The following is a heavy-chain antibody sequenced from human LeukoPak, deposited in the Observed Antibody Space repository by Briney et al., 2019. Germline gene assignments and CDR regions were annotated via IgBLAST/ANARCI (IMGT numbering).Heavy chain of an antibody. D-gene: IGHD5-12*01. V-gene: IGHV3-48*03. CDR3: ARASYTGFDLHFDL. Sequence: PGGSLRLSCSASGFTFSRREMAWVRQAPGKGLEWVSYLSYNAKTVLHADSVKGRFTISRDNAKNSLYLQMDSLRVEDTAFYFCARASYTGFDLHFDLWVQGTLVTVSS. J-gene: IGHJ4*02. CDR2: LSYNAKTV. CDR1: GFTFSRRE.